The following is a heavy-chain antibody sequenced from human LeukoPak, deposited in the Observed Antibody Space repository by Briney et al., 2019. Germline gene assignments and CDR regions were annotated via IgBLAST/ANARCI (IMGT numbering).Heavy chain of an antibody. Sequence: GGSLRLSCAASGFTFSNYWMSWVRQAPGRGLEWVANVKHDGSEEYYVDSVKGRFTISRDNVKKSLNLQMNSVRVEDTAIYYCARVTVTRVFDIWGHGTMATVSS. D-gene: IGHD4-17*01. CDR3: ARVTVTRVFDI. V-gene: IGHV3-7*04. CDR1: GFTFSNYW. CDR2: VKHDGSEE. J-gene: IGHJ3*02.